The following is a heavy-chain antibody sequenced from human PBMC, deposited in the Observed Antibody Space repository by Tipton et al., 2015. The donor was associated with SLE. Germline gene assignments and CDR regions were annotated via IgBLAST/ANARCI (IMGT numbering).Heavy chain of an antibody. CDR3: AKDGGSYQGEFDY. J-gene: IGHJ4*02. CDR1: GFTFSSYA. Sequence: SLRLSCAASGFTFSSYAMSWVRQAPGKGLEWVSAISGSGGSIYFPDSVKGRFTISRDNSKNTLYLQMNSLRAEDTAVYYCAKDGGSYQGEFDYWGQGTLVTVSP. V-gene: IGHV3-23*01. CDR2: ISGSGGSI. D-gene: IGHD1-26*01.